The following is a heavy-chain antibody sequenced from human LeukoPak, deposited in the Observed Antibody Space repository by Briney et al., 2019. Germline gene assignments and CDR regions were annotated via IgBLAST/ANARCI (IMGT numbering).Heavy chain of an antibody. V-gene: IGHV4-59*12. D-gene: IGHD2-15*01. Sequence: SETLSLTCSVSNASISSYYWSWIRQSPGKGLEWIGYISNSGSTNYNPSLKSRVTISVDTSKNQFSLKLSSVTAADTAVYYCARDDQLGYCSGGTCNPHYFYYMDVWGKGTTVTVSS. J-gene: IGHJ6*03. CDR3: ARDDQLGYCSGGTCNPHYFYYMDV. CDR1: NASISSYY. CDR2: ISNSGST.